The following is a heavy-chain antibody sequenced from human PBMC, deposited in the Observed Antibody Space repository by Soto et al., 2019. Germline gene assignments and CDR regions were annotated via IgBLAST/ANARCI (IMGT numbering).Heavy chain of an antibody. CDR2: IYYSGST. D-gene: IGHD2-21*02. CDR3: ARSYCGGDCYLALFDY. CDR1: GGSISSYY. V-gene: IGHV4-59*08. J-gene: IGHJ4*02. Sequence: PSETLSLTCTVSGGSISSYYWSWIRQPPGKGLEWIGYIYYSGSTNYNPSLKSRVTISVDTSKNQFSLKLSSVTAADTAVYYCARSYCGGDCYLALFDYWGQGTLVTVSS.